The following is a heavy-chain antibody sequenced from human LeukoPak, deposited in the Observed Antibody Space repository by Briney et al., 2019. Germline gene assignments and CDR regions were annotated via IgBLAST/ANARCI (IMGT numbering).Heavy chain of an antibody. CDR3: ATVPDYDYGMDV. CDR1: GYTLTELS. Sequence: GASVKVSCKVSGYTLTELSMHWVRQAPGKGLEWMGGFDPEDGETIYAQKFQGRVTMTEDTSTDTAYMELSSLRSEDTAVYYCATVPDYDYGMDVWGQGTTVTVSS. V-gene: IGHV1-24*01. D-gene: IGHD3-16*01. CDR2: FDPEDGET. J-gene: IGHJ6*02.